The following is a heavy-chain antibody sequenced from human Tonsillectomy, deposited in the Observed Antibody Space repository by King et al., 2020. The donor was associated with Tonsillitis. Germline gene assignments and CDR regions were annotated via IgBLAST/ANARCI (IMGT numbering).Heavy chain of an antibody. CDR3: AREEAAGPPSYMDV. Sequence: QLQESGPGLVKPSETLSLTCTVSGGSISTYYWSWIRRPAGKGLEWIGRIYTGGSTNYNPSLKSRVTMSVDTSKNQFSLRLSSVTAADTAVYYCAREEAAGPPSYMDVWGKGTTVTVSS. V-gene: IGHV4-4*07. CDR1: GGSISTYY. D-gene: IGHD6-13*01. CDR2: IYTGGST. J-gene: IGHJ6*03.